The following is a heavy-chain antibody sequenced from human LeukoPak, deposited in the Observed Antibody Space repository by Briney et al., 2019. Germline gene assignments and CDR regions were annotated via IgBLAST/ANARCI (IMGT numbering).Heavy chain of an antibody. D-gene: IGHD3-16*02. CDR1: GFTFSDSW. V-gene: IGHV3-7*04. J-gene: IGHJ4*02. CDR3: ARVRYGNYFDY. CDR2: IKQDGSEK. Sequence: GGSLRLSCAASGFTFSDSWMSWVRQAPGKGLEWVGNIKQDGSEKCFVDSVKGRFTISRDNAKNSLYLQMNSLRAEDTAVYYCARVRYGNYFDYWGQGTLVTVSS.